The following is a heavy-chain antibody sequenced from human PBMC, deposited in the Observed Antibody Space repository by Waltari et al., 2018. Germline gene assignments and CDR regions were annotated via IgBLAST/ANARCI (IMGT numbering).Heavy chain of an antibody. V-gene: IGHV4-34*01. CDR3: AREGPGLAYFDY. CDR1: GGSFSAYY. J-gene: IGHJ4*02. D-gene: IGHD3-9*01. Sequence: QVQLHQWGAGLLKPSETLSLTCAVYGGSFSAYYWTWIRQPPGKGLELIGEINHSGSTKYNASFQSRVTMSIDTSKNQLSLRLTSVTAADTAVYYCAREGPGLAYFDYWGQGALVTVSS. CDR2: INHSGST.